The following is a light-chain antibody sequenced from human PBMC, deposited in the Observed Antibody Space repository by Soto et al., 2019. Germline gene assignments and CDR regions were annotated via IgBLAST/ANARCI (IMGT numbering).Light chain of an antibody. CDR3: SSYAGSDNYVV. CDR1: SSDVGGYNS. V-gene: IGLV2-8*01. CDR2: EVS. J-gene: IGLJ2*01. Sequence: QSVLTQPPSASGSPGQSVTISCTGTSSDVGGYNSVSWYRQHPGKAPKLMIYEVSRRPSGVPDRFSASKSGNTASLTVSGLQAEDEADYYCSSYAGSDNYVVFGGGTKGTVL.